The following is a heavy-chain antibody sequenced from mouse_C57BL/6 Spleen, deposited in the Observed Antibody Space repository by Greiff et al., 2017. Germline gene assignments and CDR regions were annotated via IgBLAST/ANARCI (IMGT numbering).Heavy chain of an antibody. J-gene: IGHJ3*01. CDR3: ASLATGWFAY. CDR2: ISRGGSYT. D-gene: IGHD1-2*01. CDR1: GYTFSSYG. Sequence: EVQLLEPGGDLVKPGASLKLSCAASGYTFSSYGMSWVRQTPDQRLEWVATISRGGSYTYYPDSVKGRFTMTRDNTKNTLYLQMSSLKSEDTAMYYCASLATGWFAYWGQGTLVTVSA. V-gene: IGHV5-6*01.